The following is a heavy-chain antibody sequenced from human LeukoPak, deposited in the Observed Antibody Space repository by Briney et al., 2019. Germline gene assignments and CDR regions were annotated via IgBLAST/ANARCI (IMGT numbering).Heavy chain of an antibody. V-gene: IGHV4-59*12. CDR2: IYYSGST. D-gene: IGHD3-10*01. J-gene: IGHJ4*02. CDR1: GGSLSTYS. CDR3: AGDYGSGSYRFDY. Sequence: SETLSLTCTVSGGSLSTYSWSWVRQPPGRGLEWIGYIYYSGSTIYNPSLRSRVTMSIDASKNQFSMKLSSVTAADTAVYYCAGDYGSGSYRFDYWGQGTLVTVSS.